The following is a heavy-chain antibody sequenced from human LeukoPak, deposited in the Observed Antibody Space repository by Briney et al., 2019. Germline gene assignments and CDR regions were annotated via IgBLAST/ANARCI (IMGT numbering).Heavy chain of an antibody. Sequence: GASVKVSCKASGYTFTSYTMHWVRQAPGQRLEWMGWINAGNGNTKYSQKFQGRVTITRDTSASTAYMELSSLRSEDTAVYYCARGRSTTVVKGSDYWGQGTLVTVSS. CDR3: ARGRSTTVVKGSDY. V-gene: IGHV1-3*01. D-gene: IGHD4-23*01. J-gene: IGHJ4*02. CDR2: INAGNGNT. CDR1: GYTFTSYT.